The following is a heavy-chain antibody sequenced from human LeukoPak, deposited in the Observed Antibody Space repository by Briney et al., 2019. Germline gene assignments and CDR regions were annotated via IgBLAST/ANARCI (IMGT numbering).Heavy chain of an antibody. V-gene: IGHV3-30*02. CDR1: GFTFSSYD. J-gene: IGHJ4*02. CDR2: IRFDGSNK. Sequence: GGSLRLSCAASGFTFSSYDMHWVRQAPDKGLEWVAFIRFDGSNKYYADSVKGRFTISRDNSKSTLYLQMNSLRAEDTAVYYCARGNYLDYWGQGSLVTVSS. CDR3: ARGNYLDY.